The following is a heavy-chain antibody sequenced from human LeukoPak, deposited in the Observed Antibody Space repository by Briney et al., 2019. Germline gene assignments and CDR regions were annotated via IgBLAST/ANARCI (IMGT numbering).Heavy chain of an antibody. V-gene: IGHV4-4*07. CDR2: IYTSGST. D-gene: IGHD2-21*02. CDR3: ARAPDRTVVTATQNYYYYYMDV. CDR1: GGSISSYY. Sequence: SETLSLTCTVSGGSISSYYWSWIRQPAGKGLEWIGRIYTSGSTNYNPSLKSRVTMSVDTSKNQFFLKLSSVTAADTAVYYCARAPDRTVVTATQNYYYYYMDVWGKGTTVTVSS. J-gene: IGHJ6*03.